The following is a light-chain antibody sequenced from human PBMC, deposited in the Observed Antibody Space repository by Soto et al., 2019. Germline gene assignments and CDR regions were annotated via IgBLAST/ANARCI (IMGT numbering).Light chain of an antibody. Sequence: EIVMAQSPATLSVSPGEGATLSCRASQSVRGNLACYQQKPGQAPRLLIYGASTRASGIPTRFSGAGSGAEFTLTISSLQSEDSAVYFCQQYIDWPRTFGGGTRVEIK. CDR3: QQYIDWPRT. J-gene: IGKJ4*01. CDR2: GAS. CDR1: QSVRGN. V-gene: IGKV3D-15*01.